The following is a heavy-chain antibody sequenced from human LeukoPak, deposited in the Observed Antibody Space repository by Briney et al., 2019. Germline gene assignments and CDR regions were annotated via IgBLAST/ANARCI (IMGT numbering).Heavy chain of an antibody. D-gene: IGHD6-19*01. CDR3: ARDQKELAVAGVFDY. J-gene: IGHJ4*02. V-gene: IGHV1-69*05. CDR1: GGTFSSYA. CDR2: VIPIFGTA. Sequence: GFSEKVSCKASGGTFSSYAISWVRQAPGQGLEWMGRVIPIFGTANYAQKFQGRVTITTDESTSTAYMELSSLRSEDTAVYYCARDQKELAVAGVFDYWGQGTLVTVSS.